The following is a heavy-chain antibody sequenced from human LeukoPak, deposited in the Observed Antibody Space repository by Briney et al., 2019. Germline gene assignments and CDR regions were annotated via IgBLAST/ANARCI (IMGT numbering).Heavy chain of an antibody. CDR2: IYTSGIT. D-gene: IGHD3-9*01. Sequence: SETLSLTCAVYGGSFSGYYWSWIRQHPRKGLHWIGRIYTSGITNYNPYLKSRVTMSVDTSKNQFSLKLSSVTAADTVVFFFKQKTAYEILTGPFDYWGQGTLVTVSS. V-gene: IGHV4-59*10. CDR1: GGSFSGYY. CDR3: KQKTAYEILTGPFDY. J-gene: IGHJ4*02.